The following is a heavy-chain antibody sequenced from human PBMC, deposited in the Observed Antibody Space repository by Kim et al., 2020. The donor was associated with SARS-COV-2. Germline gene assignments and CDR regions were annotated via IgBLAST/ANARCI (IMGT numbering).Heavy chain of an antibody. CDR1: GFTFSGSA. J-gene: IGHJ3*02. D-gene: IGHD1-1*01. V-gene: IGHV3-73*01. CDR2: IRSKANSYAT. Sequence: GGSLRLSCAASGFTFSGSAIHWVRQASGKGLAWVGRIRSKANSYATTYAASVRGRFSISRDDSKNTAYLQMNNLKTEDTSVYYCTSVPATTSAFCDAFD. CDR3: TSVPATTSAFCDAFD.